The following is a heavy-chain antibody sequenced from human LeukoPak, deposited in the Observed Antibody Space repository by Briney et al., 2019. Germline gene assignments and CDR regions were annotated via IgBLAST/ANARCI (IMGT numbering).Heavy chain of an antibody. Sequence: SETLSLTCSVSGGSISSYQWSWIRQPPGKGLEWIGYIYYSGSTNYNPSLKSRVTISVDTSKNQFSLKLSSVTAADTAVYYCARDLWVWSGTLDYWGQGTLVAVSS. J-gene: IGHJ4*02. CDR3: ARDLWVWSGTLDY. V-gene: IGHV4-59*12. CDR1: GGSISSYQ. D-gene: IGHD3-3*01. CDR2: IYYSGST.